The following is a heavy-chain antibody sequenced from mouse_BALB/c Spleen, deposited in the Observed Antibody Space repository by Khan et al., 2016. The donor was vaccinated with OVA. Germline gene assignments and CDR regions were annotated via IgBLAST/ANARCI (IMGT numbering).Heavy chain of an antibody. CDR1: GYSITSGYA. V-gene: IGHV3-2*02. D-gene: IGHD1-1*01. Sequence: EVKLLESGPGLVKPSQSLSLTCTVTGYSITSGYAWNWIRQFPGNKLEWMGYISYSGVTSYTPSLKSRIPITRDTSKNQFFLQLNSVTTEDTATYYCARGNYYGYYVDYWGQGTTLTVSS. J-gene: IGHJ2*01. CDR3: ARGNYYGYYVDY. CDR2: ISYSGVT.